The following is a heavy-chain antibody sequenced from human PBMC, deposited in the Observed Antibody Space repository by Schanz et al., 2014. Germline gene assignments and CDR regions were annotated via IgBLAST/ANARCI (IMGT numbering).Heavy chain of an antibody. CDR1: GYTFISYG. D-gene: IGHD4-17*01. J-gene: IGHJ4*02. CDR2: INVENGKP. CDR3: ARATTAWPFDL. Sequence: QEEMVQSGAEVKRPGASVKVSCKASGYTFISYGVSWVRKGPEERLEWLGWINVENGKPDYAQKLQGRGTMTTDTATNTDYMELRRLRLDDTAVYYCARATTAWPFDLWGQGTLVTVSS. V-gene: IGHV1-18*04.